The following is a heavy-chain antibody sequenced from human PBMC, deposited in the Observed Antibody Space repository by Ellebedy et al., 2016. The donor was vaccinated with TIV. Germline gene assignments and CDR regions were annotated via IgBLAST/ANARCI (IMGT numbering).Heavy chain of an antibody. J-gene: IGHJ6*02. CDR1: GYTFTTYA. Sequence: AASVKVSCKASGYTFTTYAMHWVHQAPGQRLEWMGWINAGNGNTKYSQKFQGRVPITRDTSASTAYMELSSLRSEDTAVYYCANTAMAVDYYYGMDVWGQGTTVTVTS. CDR2: INAGNGNT. V-gene: IGHV1-3*01. D-gene: IGHD5-18*01. CDR3: ANTAMAVDYYYGMDV.